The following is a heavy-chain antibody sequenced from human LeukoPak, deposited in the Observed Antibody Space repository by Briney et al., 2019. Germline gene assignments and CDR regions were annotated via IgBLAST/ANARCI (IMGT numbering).Heavy chain of an antibody. CDR3: AKDYGSGSYGLRYYFDY. CDR2: ISGSGGST. CDR1: GFTFSSYA. D-gene: IGHD3-10*01. J-gene: IGHJ4*02. V-gene: IGHV3-23*01. Sequence: TGGSLTLSCAASGFTFSSYALSWIRQPPGKGLEWVSAISGSGGSTYYADSVKGRFTISRDNSKNTLYLQMNSLRAEDTAVYYCAKDYGSGSYGLRYYFDYWGQGTLVTVSS.